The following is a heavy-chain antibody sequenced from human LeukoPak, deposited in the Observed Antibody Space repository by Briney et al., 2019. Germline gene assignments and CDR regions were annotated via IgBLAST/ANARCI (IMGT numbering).Heavy chain of an antibody. CDR2: IDQSGST. D-gene: IGHD3-22*01. CDR1: GGSFSGYY. V-gene: IGHV4-34*01. J-gene: IGHJ4*02. Sequence: PSETLSLTCAVHGGSFSGYYWSWIRQSPGKGMEWIGEIDQSGSTNYNPSLRSRIIISLDTSKNHFSLRLSSVTAADTAVYYCASPSYYYDSSALGAIDYWGQGTLVTVSS. CDR3: ASPSYYYDSSALGAIDY.